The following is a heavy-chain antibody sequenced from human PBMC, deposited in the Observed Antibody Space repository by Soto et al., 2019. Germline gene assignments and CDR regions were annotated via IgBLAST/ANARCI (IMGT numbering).Heavy chain of an antibody. Sequence: GGSLRLSCAASGFTFSSYWMSWVRQAPGKGLEWVANIKQDGSEKYYAESVQGRFTISRDNSRNRLYVQMTSLRGEDTAVYYCAKGGPESEYAVYAFDIWGQGTKVTVSS. CDR2: IKQDGSEK. V-gene: IGHV3-7*03. J-gene: IGHJ3*02. CDR1: GFTFSSYW. D-gene: IGHD2-2*01. CDR3: AKGGPESEYAVYAFDI.